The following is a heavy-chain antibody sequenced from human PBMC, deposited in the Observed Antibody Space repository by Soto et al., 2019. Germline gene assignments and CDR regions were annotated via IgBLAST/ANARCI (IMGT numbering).Heavy chain of an antibody. CDR2: INPKNGHT. CDR1: GYTFSSID. D-gene: IGHD3-10*01. Sequence: ASGKVSCKTSGYTFSSIDINRGRQATGQGLEYMGWINPKNGHTGYSQKFQGRVTITRDTSISTAYMELSSLRSEDTAVYYCVKLHYYHSASFSDWGLGTLVTVSS. CDR3: VKLHYYHSASFSD. J-gene: IGHJ1*01. V-gene: IGHV1-8*01.